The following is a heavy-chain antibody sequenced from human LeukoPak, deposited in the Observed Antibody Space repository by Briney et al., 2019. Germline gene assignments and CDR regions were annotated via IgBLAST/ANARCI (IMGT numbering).Heavy chain of an antibody. D-gene: IGHD6-19*01. CDR2: MNPNSGNT. J-gene: IGHJ4*02. V-gene: IGHV1-8*03. Sequence: ASVKVSCKASGGTFSSYAISWVRQAPGQGLEWMGWMNPNSGNTGYAQKFQGRVTITRNTSISTAYMELSSLRSEDTAVYYCAVLYSSGLCWGQGTLVTVSS. CDR3: AVLYSSGLC. CDR1: GGTFSSYA.